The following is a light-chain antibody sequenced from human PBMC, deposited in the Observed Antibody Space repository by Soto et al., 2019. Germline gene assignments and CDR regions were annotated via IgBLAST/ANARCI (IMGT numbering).Light chain of an antibody. CDR1: QSVSSY. V-gene: IGKV3-11*01. CDR3: QQRSNWPSVT. Sequence: EIVLTQSPATLSLSPGERATLSCRASQSVSSYLAWYQQKPGQAPRLLIYDASNRATGIPARFSGSGSGTDFTLTISSREPEDFAVYYCQQRSNWPSVTFDQGTKLEIK. CDR2: DAS. J-gene: IGKJ2*01.